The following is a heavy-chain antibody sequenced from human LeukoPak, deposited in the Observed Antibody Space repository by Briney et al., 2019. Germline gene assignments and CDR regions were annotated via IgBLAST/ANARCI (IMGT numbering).Heavy chain of an antibody. CDR3: AKDVTMIVVVLFDY. Sequence: PGGSLRLSCAASGFTFSSYAMSWVRQAPGKGLEWVSAISGSGGSTYCADSVKGRFTISRDNSKNTLYLQMNSLRAEDTAVYYCAKDVTMIVVVLFDYWGQGTLVTVSS. D-gene: IGHD3-22*01. V-gene: IGHV3-23*01. CDR1: GFTFSSYA. J-gene: IGHJ4*02. CDR2: ISGSGGST.